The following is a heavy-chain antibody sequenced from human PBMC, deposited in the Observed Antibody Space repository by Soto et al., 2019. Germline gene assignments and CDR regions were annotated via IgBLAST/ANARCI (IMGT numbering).Heavy chain of an antibody. D-gene: IGHD3-3*01. J-gene: IGHJ4*02. Sequence: LSLTCAVYGGSFSGYYWSWIRQPPVNGLELIGEINHSGSTNYNPSLKSRVTISVDTSKNQFSLKLSSVTAADTAVYYCARGRGTYYDFWSGYYRGLYYFDYWGQGTLVTVS. V-gene: IGHV4-34*01. CDR3: ARGRGTYYDFWSGYYRGLYYFDY. CDR1: GGSFSGYY. CDR2: INHSGST.